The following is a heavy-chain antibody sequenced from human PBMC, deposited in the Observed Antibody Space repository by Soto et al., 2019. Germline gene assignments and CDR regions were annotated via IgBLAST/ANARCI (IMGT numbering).Heavy chain of an antibody. Sequence: PSETLSLTCAVSGGSINSGDYSWNWIRQPPGMGLEWIGYIYYTGSTNYNPSLKSRVTISVDTSKNQFSLKLSSVTAADTAVYYCARVGSSWYLGMDVWGQGTTVTVSS. V-gene: IGHV4-61*08. D-gene: IGHD6-13*01. CDR1: GGSINSGDYS. CDR3: ARVGSSWYLGMDV. CDR2: IYYTGST. J-gene: IGHJ6*02.